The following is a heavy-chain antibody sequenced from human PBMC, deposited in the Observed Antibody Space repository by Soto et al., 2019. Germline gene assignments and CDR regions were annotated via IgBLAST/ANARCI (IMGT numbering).Heavy chain of an antibody. D-gene: IGHD3-10*01. CDR2: IYWDDDK. CDR3: AHRPMVRGLDYWYFDL. Sequence: QITLEESGPTLVKPTQTVTLTCTFSGFSLGGTSGEGVGWIRQPPGKALEWLALIYWDDDKRYSPSLKSRLTITKDTSKNQVVLTMTNMDPVDTATYFCAHRPMVRGLDYWYFDLWGRGTLVTVSS. J-gene: IGHJ2*01. CDR1: GFSLGGTSGEG. V-gene: IGHV2-5*02.